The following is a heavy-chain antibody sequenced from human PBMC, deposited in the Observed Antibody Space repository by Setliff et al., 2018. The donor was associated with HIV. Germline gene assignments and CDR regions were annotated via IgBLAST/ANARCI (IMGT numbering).Heavy chain of an antibody. Sequence: SETLSLTCSVSGVTISSHFWTWIRQPAGKGLEWIGRAYTGGSTNYNPSLKSRVSMSVDTSKNQFSLKLSSVTAADTAIYYCARTYSSNWYIDYWGQGTLVTV. CDR1: GVTISSHF. CDR3: ARTYSSNWYIDY. CDR2: AYTGGST. J-gene: IGHJ4*02. V-gene: IGHV4-4*07. D-gene: IGHD6-13*01.